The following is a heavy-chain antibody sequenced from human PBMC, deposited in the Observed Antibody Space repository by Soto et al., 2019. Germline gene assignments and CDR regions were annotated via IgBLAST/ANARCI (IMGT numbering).Heavy chain of an antibody. Sequence: GGSLRLSCAVSGFTFSSYGMHWVRQAPGKGLEWVAVISYDGNDKHYGDSVKGRFTISRDNSKNRLYLQMNSLRAEDTAVYHCARDGIASSSYHYYGMDVWGQGTTVTVYS. CDR1: GFTFSSYG. D-gene: IGHD6-6*01. CDR3: ARDGIASSSYHYYGMDV. V-gene: IGHV3-30*19. CDR2: ISYDGNDK. J-gene: IGHJ6*02.